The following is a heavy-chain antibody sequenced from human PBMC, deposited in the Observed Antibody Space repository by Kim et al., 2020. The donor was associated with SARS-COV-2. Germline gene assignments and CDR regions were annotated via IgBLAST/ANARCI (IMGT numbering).Heavy chain of an antibody. V-gene: IGHV3-23*01. CDR1: GFTVNNSA. J-gene: IGHJ1*01. CDR3: AKAQPLSSGWYVLED. D-gene: IGHD6-13*01. CDR2: DPGGGGRT. Sequence: GGSLRLSCCASGFTVNNSAMSWVRQAPGKGLEWVSTDPGGGGRTFYADSVKGRFNISRDNSKNTVFLQMNSVRAEDTAVYYCAKAQPLSSGWYVLEDWPQGTL.